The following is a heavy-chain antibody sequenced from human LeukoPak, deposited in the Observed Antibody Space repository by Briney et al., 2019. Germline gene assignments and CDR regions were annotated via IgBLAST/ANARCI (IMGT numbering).Heavy chain of an antibody. Sequence: GSLRLSCAASGFTFSDYYMSWIRQPPGKGLEWIGEINHSGSTNYNPSLKSRVTISVDTSKNQFSLKLSSVTAADTAVYYCARGWKSGYYPYYFDYWGQGTLVTVSS. CDR1: GFTFSDYY. V-gene: IGHV4-34*01. CDR3: ARGWKSGYYPYYFDY. D-gene: IGHD3-3*01. J-gene: IGHJ4*02. CDR2: INHSGST.